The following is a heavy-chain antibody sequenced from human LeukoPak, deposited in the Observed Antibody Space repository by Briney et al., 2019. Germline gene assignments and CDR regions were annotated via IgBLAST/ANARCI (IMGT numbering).Heavy chain of an antibody. CDR3: AKDLFWIRGNYDPYSH. J-gene: IGHJ4*02. CDR1: GFTFSSYA. Sequence: GGSLRLSCAASGFTFSSYAMSWVRQAPGKGLEWVSAISGSGGSTYYADSVKGRFTISRDNSKNTLYLQMNSLRAEDTAVYYCAKDLFWIRGNYDPYSHWGQGTLVTVSS. V-gene: IGHV3-23*01. CDR2: ISGSGGST. D-gene: IGHD1-7*01.